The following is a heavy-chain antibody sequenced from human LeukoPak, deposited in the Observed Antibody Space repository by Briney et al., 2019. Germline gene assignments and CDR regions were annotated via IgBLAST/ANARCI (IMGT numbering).Heavy chain of an antibody. CDR1: GFTFSSYN. CDR2: ITSGSSYI. J-gene: IGHJ6*04. Sequence: GGSLRLSCAASGFTFSSYNMNWVRQAPGKGLEWVSSITSGSSYIYYADSVKGRFTISRDNAKNSLYLQMNSLRAEDTAVYYCARDPGGYSSGGELDVWGKGTTVTVSS. D-gene: IGHD6-19*01. CDR3: ARDPGGYSSGGELDV. V-gene: IGHV3-21*01.